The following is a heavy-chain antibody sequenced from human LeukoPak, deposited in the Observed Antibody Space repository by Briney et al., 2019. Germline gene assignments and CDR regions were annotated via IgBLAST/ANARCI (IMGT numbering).Heavy chain of an antibody. V-gene: IGHV3-53*01. Sequence: GGSLRLSCAASGFTFSTYAMSWVRQAPGKGLEWVSVIYSGGSTYYADSVKGRFTISRDNSKNTLYLQMNSLRAEDTAVYYCARDPLAVAGTSYWGQGTLVTVSS. J-gene: IGHJ4*02. D-gene: IGHD6-19*01. CDR3: ARDPLAVAGTSY. CDR2: IYSGGST. CDR1: GFTFSTYA.